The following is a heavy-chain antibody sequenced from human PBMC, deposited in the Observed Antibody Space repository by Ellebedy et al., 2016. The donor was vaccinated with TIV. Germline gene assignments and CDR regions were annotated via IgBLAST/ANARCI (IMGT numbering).Heavy chain of an antibody. D-gene: IGHD3-22*01. CDR2: INQDGSRI. CDR1: GFTFNSYW. V-gene: IGHV3-7*03. J-gene: IGHJ6*02. Sequence: GGSLRLSCAALGFTFNSYWMSWVRQAPGKGLEWVANINQDGSRIYYVDSVKGRFSISRDNAKNSVFLRMTTLRVEDTAVYHCARDGAYGDYSPGYYGMDVWGQGTTVTVSS. CDR3: ARDGAYGDYSPGYYGMDV.